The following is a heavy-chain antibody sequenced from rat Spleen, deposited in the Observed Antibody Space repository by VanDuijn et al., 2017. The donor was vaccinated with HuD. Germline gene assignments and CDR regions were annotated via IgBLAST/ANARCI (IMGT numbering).Heavy chain of an antibody. V-gene: IGHV5-25*01. D-gene: IGHD3-1*01. CDR2: ISTSGSRT. CDR3: ARQKAPYYDVMDA. Sequence: EVQLVESGGGLVQPGRSLKLSCAASGFTFNDYYMAWVRQAPKKGLEWVASISTSGSRTYYPDSVKGRFTISRDNTKSSLYLQMNSLKSEDTATYYCARQKAPYYDVMDAWGQGPSLTVSS. CDR1: GFTFNDYY. J-gene: IGHJ4*01.